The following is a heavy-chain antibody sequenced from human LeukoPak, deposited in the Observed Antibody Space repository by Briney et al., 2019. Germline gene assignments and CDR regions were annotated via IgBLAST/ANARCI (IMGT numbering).Heavy chain of an antibody. CDR3: ASILLWYVYDY. D-gene: IGHD3-10*01. CDR1: GFTFSSHG. V-gene: IGHV3-23*01. J-gene: IGHJ4*02. Sequence: GGTLRLSCGASGFTFSSHGMNWVRQAPGKGLEWVSGISPSGGITYYTDSVKGRFTISRDNAKNTLYLQMNSLRAEDTAVYYCASILLWYVYDYWGQGTLVTVSS. CDR2: ISPSGGIT.